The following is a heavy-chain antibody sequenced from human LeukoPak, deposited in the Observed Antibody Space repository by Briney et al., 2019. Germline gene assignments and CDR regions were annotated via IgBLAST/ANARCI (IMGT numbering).Heavy chain of an antibody. CDR3: ARVWAWGSGNYFDN. CDR1: GITVSSNY. CDR2: LYSGGNT. J-gene: IGHJ4*02. V-gene: IGHV3-66*01. D-gene: IGHD7-27*01. Sequence: TGGSLRLSCAASGITVSSNYMNWVRQAPGKGLEWVSILYSGGNTYYADSVKGRFTISRDNSKNSLYLQMNSLRVEDTALYYCARVWAWGSGNYFDNWGQGALVTVSS.